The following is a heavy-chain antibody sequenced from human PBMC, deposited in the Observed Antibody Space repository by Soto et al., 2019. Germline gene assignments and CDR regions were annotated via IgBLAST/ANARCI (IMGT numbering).Heavy chain of an antibody. Sequence: GGSLRLSCAASGFTFSSYAMSWVRQAPGKGLEWVSAISGSGGSTYHADSVKGRFTISRDNSKNTLFLQMNSLRAEDTAVYYCAKDSPYSASYKEDTFDIWGQGTMVTVSS. V-gene: IGHV3-23*01. D-gene: IGHD1-26*01. CDR3: AKDSPYSASYKEDTFDI. J-gene: IGHJ3*02. CDR2: ISGSGGST. CDR1: GFTFSSYA.